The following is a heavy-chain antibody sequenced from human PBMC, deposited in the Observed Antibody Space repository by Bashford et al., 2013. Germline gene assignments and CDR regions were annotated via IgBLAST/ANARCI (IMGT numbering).Heavy chain of an antibody. Sequence: SETLSLTCTVSGGSVSSGSYYWSWIRQPPGKGLEWIGSLYYSGSTYHNPSLKRRVTISVDTPKNQFSLKLTSVTAADTAVYYCAISATYWVDYWGQGIQVTVSS. CDR2: LYYSGST. V-gene: IGHV4-39*01. D-gene: IGHD2-8*02. CDR1: GGSVSSGSYY. J-gene: IGHJ4*02. CDR3: AISATYWVDY.